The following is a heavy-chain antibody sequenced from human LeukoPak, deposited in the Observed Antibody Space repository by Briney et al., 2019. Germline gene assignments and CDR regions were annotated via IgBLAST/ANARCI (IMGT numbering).Heavy chain of an antibody. J-gene: IGHJ4*02. CDR3: AKGHTDSEWLYFDS. CDR1: GFTFSTYA. D-gene: IGHD5-12*01. CDR2: IRGSGDST. Sequence: PGGSLRLSCAASGFTFSTYATSWVRQAPGKGLEWVSGIRGSGDSTYYADSVKGRFTISRDNSKNTLYLQMNSLRAEDTAVYYCAKGHTDSEWLYFDSWGQGSLVTVSS. V-gene: IGHV3-23*01.